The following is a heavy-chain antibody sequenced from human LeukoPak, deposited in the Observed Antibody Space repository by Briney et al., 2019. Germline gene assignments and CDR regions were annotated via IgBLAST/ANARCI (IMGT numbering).Heavy chain of an antibody. J-gene: IGHJ3*02. Sequence: SVKVSCKASGGTFSSYAISWVRQAPGQGLEWMGGIIPIFGTANYAQKFQGRVTITTDESTSTAYMELSSLSSEDTAVYYCARDHLGYCSSTSCLQNAFDIWGQGTMVTVSS. CDR3: ARDHLGYCSSTSCLQNAFDI. D-gene: IGHD2-2*01. CDR1: GGTFSSYA. CDR2: IIPIFGTA. V-gene: IGHV1-69*05.